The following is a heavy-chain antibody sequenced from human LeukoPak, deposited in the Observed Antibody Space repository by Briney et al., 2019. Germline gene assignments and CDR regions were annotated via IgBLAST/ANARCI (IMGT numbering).Heavy chain of an antibody. D-gene: IGHD5-18*01. J-gene: IGHJ6*02. CDR3: ARDRVDTAMVYYYGMDV. Sequence: SGTLSLTCAVSGGSISSSNWWSWVRPPPGKGLEWIGEIYHSGCTNYNPSLKSRVTISVDKSKNQFSLKLSSVTAADTAVYYCARDRVDTAMVYYYGMDVWGQGTTVTVSS. V-gene: IGHV4-4*02. CDR2: IYHSGCT. CDR1: GGSISSSNW.